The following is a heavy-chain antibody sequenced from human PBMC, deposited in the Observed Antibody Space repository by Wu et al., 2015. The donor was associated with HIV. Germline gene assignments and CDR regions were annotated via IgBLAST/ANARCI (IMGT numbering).Heavy chain of an antibody. Sequence: QVQLVQSGAEVRKPGSSVKVSCKASGGTFSSYAISWVRQAPGQGLEWMGRIIPIFGTANYAQKFQGRVTITADESTSTAYMELSSLRSEDTAVYYCARERSGVVPAATEAWWFDPWGQGTLVTVSS. CDR1: GGTFSSYA. CDR3: ARERSGVVPAATEAWWFDP. J-gene: IGHJ5*02. CDR2: IIPIFGTA. V-gene: IGHV1-69*13. D-gene: IGHD2-2*01.